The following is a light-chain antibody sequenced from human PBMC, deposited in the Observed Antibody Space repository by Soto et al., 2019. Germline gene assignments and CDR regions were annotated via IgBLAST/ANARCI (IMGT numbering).Light chain of an antibody. J-gene: IGLJ2*01. CDR3: SSYAGSNNSVV. CDR1: GSDIGDYKY. V-gene: IGLV2-8*01. Sequence: QSVLTQPASVSGSPGQSITISCTGTGSDIGDYKYVSWYQQRPGKAPKLMIYEVSNRPSGVPDRFSGSKSGNTASLTVSGLQAEDEADYYCSSYAGSNNSVVFGGGTKVTVL. CDR2: EVS.